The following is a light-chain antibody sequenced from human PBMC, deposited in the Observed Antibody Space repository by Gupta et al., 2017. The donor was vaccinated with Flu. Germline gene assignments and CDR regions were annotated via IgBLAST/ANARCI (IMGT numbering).Light chain of an antibody. V-gene: IGLV2-23*02. J-gene: IGLJ2*01. CDR3: SEHTRSNTFV. CDR1: SNDVGYYDL. CDR2: ENT. Sequence: QAVLTQPASVSGSPGQPITISCTGTSNDVGYYDLASYHQQPPGQPPIVIYDENTRRPSGVSGRFSATYSGTTASPTISGLLAEDDAYYYYSEHTRSNTFVFGGGTKVTVL.